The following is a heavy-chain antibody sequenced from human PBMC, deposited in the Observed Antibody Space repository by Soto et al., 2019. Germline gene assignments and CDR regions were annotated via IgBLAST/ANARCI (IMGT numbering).Heavy chain of an antibody. CDR3: ASVSPSICGGGNCYRLDSYFDS. V-gene: IGHV1-69*01. CDR1: GVTFSTSG. J-gene: IGHJ4*03. CDR2: IISLFGTP. Sequence: QVQLVQSGAEVKKPGSSLKVSCKTSGVTFSTSGISWVRQGPGQGLEWMGGIISLFGTPKYARKFQGRVSITADDSATPTYLELSGLSSGDTAIYYCASVSPSICGGGNCYRLDSYFDSWGQGSQVVVSS. D-gene: IGHD2-21*01.